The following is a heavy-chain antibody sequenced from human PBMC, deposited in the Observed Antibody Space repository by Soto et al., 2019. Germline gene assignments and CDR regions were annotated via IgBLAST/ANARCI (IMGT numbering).Heavy chain of an antibody. D-gene: IGHD3-9*01. CDR3: ARHSPDFDWLSQFYY. CDR2: IFYFGST. CDR1: GGSISSYY. J-gene: IGHJ4*02. V-gene: IGHV4-59*08. Sequence: LSETLSLTCTVSGGSISSYYWSWIRQTPGKGLEWIGYIFYFGSTNYNPSLKSRVTLSIDTSKNQLSLKLSSVTAADTAVYYCARHSPDFDWLSQFYYWGQGTLVTVS.